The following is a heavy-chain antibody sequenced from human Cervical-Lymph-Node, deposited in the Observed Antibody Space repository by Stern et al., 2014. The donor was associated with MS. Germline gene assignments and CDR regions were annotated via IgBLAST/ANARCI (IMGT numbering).Heavy chain of an antibody. CDR2: ISYDGNHK. CDR3: ARDYEDTSMLFDH. D-gene: IGHD2-8*01. J-gene: IGHJ4*02. CDR1: GFTFSSYG. V-gene: IGHV3-30*03. Sequence: VQLLVSGGAVVQPGRSLRLSCAASGFTFSSYGMHWVRQAPGKGLEWVTVISYDGNHKYYAASVKGRFPISRDNSKNTLHLQMNSVTPDDTAIYYCARDYEDTSMLFDHWGQGTLVTVSS.